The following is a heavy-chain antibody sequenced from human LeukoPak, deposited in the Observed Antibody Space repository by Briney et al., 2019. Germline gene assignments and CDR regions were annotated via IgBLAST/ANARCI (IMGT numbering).Heavy chain of an antibody. D-gene: IGHD6-19*01. CDR2: IYYSGST. J-gene: IGHJ4*02. CDR1: GDSISSTNYY. CDR3: ATSGWYLLPGVY. Sequence: SETLSLTCTVSGDSISSTNYYWGWIRQPPGKGLEWIGSIYYSGSTYYNPSLESRVTISVDTSKNQFSLKLSSVTAADMAVYYCATSGWYLLPGVYWGQGTLVTVSS. V-gene: IGHV4-39*01.